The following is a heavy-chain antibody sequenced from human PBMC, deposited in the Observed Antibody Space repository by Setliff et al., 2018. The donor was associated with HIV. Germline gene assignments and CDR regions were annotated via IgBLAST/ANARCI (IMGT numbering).Heavy chain of an antibody. CDR1: GVSTSIHY. J-gene: IGHJ6*03. V-gene: IGHV4-4*07. Sequence: SSETLSLTCTVSGVSTSIHYWVWIRQPAGRGLEWIGRIHTSDTTRYNPSLQSRVAMSVDTSKNQFSLKLTSVSAADTAVYYCARGVAAAGMLMDVWGKGTTVT. D-gene: IGHD6-13*01. CDR2: IHTSDTT. CDR3: ARGVAAAGMLMDV.